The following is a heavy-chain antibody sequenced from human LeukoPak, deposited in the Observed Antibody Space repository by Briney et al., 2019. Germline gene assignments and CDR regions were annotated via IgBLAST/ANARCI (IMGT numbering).Heavy chain of an antibody. V-gene: IGHV3-48*03. CDR1: GFTFSSYE. CDR2: ISSSGSTI. Sequence: GGSLRLSCAASGFTFSSYEMNWVRQAPGKGLEWVSYISSSGSTIYYADSVKGRFTISRDNAKNSLYLQMNSLGAEDTAVYYCARVLAFDYYDSSGFDYWGQGTLVTVSS. J-gene: IGHJ4*02. CDR3: ARVLAFDYYDSSGFDY. D-gene: IGHD3-22*01.